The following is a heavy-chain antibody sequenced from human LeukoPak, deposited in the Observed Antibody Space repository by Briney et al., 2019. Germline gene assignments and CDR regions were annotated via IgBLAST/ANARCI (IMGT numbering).Heavy chain of an antibody. CDR1: VFNFGDYA. D-gene: IGHD6-19*01. J-gene: IGHJ5*02. Sequence: GRSLRLSCAASVFNFGDYAMHWVWQPPGKGLEWVSGIGWNSGSVGYAEPVKGRFTTSRDNTKNFLYLEMSSLSPEDTAFYYCAREEHNSGWSPLGAWGQGTLVTVSS. CDR3: AREEHNSGWSPLGA. V-gene: IGHV3-9*01. CDR2: IGWNSGSV.